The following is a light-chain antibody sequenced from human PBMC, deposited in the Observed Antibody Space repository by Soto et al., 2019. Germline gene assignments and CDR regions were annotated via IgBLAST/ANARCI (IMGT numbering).Light chain of an antibody. V-gene: IGKV3-20*01. Sequence: EIVLTQSPGTLSLSPGESATLSCRAGQSVAKNYLAWFQHKPGQAPRLLIYDASSRATGVPDRFGGSGSGTDFTLTVSRLEPEDFALYYCQQYAESPLTFGGGTKVEIK. J-gene: IGKJ4*01. CDR3: QQYAESPLT. CDR1: QSVAKNY. CDR2: DAS.